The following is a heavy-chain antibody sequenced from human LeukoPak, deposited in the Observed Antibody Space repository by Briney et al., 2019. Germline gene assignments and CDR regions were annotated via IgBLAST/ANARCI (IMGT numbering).Heavy chain of an antibody. CDR2: IYYSGST. Sequence: SETLSLTFTVSGGSISSYYWSWIRQPPGKGLEWIGYIYYSGSTNYNPSLKSRVTISVDTSKNQFSLKLSSVTAADTAVYYCAGLVPAANFYYWGQGTLVTVSS. D-gene: IGHD2-2*01. CDR3: AGLVPAANFYY. CDR1: GGSISSYY. V-gene: IGHV4-59*01. J-gene: IGHJ4*02.